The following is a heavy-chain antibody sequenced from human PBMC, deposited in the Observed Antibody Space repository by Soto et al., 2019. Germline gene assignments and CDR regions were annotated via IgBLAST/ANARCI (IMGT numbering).Heavy chain of an antibody. CDR3: VTRPPTAAGFDY. CDR1: GFTFSNYA. V-gene: IGHV3-23*01. D-gene: IGHD6-13*01. CDR2: ITGSGAGT. J-gene: IGHJ4*02. Sequence: EVQLLESGGGLVQPGGSLRLSCAASGFTFSNYAMNWVRQAPGKGLEWVSVITGSGAGTYYVDSVKGRFTISRDNSTISLYLQRNSLRAADTAVYYCVTRPPTAAGFDYWGQGTLVTVSS.